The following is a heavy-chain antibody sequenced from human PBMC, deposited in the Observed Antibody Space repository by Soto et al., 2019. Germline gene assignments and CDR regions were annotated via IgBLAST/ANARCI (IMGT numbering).Heavy chain of an antibody. CDR1: GGSISSGGYY. V-gene: IGHV4-61*08. CDR3: ARLGRVATSIDNWFAP. J-gene: IGHJ5*02. CDR2: VYYSGST. D-gene: IGHD5-12*01. Sequence: SETLSLTCTVSGGSISSGGYYWSWIRQHPGKGLEWIGNVYYSGSTNYNPSLKSRVTISVDTSKNQFSLKLSSVTAADTAVYYCARLGRVATSIDNWFAPRGQGTLVTVSS.